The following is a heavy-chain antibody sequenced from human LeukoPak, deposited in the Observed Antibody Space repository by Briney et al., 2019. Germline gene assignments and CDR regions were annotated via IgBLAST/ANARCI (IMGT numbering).Heavy chain of an antibody. CDR1: GGSFSGYY. CDR2: INHSGST. J-gene: IGHJ4*02. CDR3: ARDTAVSQANDY. D-gene: IGHD5-18*01. Sequence: SETLSLTCAVYGGSFSGYYWSWIRQPPGKGLEWIGEINHSGSTNYNPSLKSRVTISVDTSKNQFSLKLSSVTAADTAVYYCARDTAVSQANDYWGQGTLVTVSS. V-gene: IGHV4-34*01.